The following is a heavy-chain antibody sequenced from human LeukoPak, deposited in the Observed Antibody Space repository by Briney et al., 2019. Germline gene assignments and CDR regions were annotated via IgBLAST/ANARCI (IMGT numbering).Heavy chain of an antibody. CDR1: VFIVSANY. V-gene: IGHV3-53*01. CDR3: ARSRGYHFLNN. Sequence: GGSLRLSCAVSVFIVSANYMSWVRQSPGKGLEWVSVMYSGGTRDYADSVKGRFIISRDDSRNTLYLQMRDLRAADTAVYYCARSRGYHFLNNWGQGTLVAVSS. CDR2: MYSGGTR. D-gene: IGHD3-22*01. J-gene: IGHJ4*02.